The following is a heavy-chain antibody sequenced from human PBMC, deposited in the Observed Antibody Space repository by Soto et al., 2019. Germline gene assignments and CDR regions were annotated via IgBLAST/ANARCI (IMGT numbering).Heavy chain of an antibody. Sequence: ASVKVSCTASGYTFTSYGISWVRQAPGQGLEWMGWISAYNGNTNYAQKLQGRVTMTTDTSTSTAYMELRSLRSDDTAVYYCARVDYYDSSGYDDYWGQGTLVTVSS. J-gene: IGHJ4*02. CDR1: GYTFTSYG. CDR3: ARVDYYDSSGYDDY. CDR2: ISAYNGNT. V-gene: IGHV1-18*01. D-gene: IGHD3-22*01.